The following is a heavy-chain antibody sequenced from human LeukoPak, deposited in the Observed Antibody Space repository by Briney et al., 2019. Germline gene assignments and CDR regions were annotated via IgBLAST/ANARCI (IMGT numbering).Heavy chain of an antibody. V-gene: IGHV3-74*01. CDR2: IASDGSST. Sequence: GGSLRLSCAASGFTFSSYWMHWVRQTPGKGLVWVSRIASDGSSTTYADSVKGRFSISRDNAKNTLYLQMNSLRVEDTAVYYCARGRPHGNDYWGQGTLVTVSS. D-gene: IGHD4-23*01. J-gene: IGHJ4*02. CDR1: GFTFSSYW. CDR3: ARGRPHGNDY.